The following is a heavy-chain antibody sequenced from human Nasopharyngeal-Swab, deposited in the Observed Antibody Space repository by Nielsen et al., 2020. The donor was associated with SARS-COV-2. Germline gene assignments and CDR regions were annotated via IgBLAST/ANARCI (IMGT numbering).Heavy chain of an antibody. CDR2: ISYDGSNK. CDR1: GFTFSSYA. V-gene: IGHV3-30*04. D-gene: IGHD3-10*01. J-gene: IGHJ6*02. Sequence: GESLKISCAASGFTFSSYAMHWVRQAPGKGLEWVAVISYDGSNKYYGDSVKGRFTISRDNSKNTLYLQMNSLRAEDTAVYYCAGTFGEGHDYYYYGMDVWGQGTTVTVSS. CDR3: AGTFGEGHDYYYYGMDV.